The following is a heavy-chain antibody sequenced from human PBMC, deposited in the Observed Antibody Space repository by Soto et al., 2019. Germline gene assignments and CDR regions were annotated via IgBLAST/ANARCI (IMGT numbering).Heavy chain of an antibody. CDR2: IWNDGSNE. CDR1: GFSFSSYG. J-gene: IGHJ4*02. V-gene: IGHV3-33*01. D-gene: IGHD3-22*01. Sequence: LRVSCEASGFSFSSYGMHWVRQAPGKGLEWVAIIWNDGSNEYYADSVKGRFTISRDNSKNTLYLQVSNLRAEDTAVYFCARDQTDSGGYSDSWGQGTLVTVSS. CDR3: ARDQTDSGGYSDS.